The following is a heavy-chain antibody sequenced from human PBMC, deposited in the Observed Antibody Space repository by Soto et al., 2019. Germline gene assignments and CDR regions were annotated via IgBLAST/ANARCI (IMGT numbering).Heavy chain of an antibody. Sequence: EAQLVESGGGLVQPGGSLRLSCAVSGFIFSDHYMDWVRQAPGKGLEWVGRSRNKANSYTTEYAAPVKGRFTLSREDSNNSLNLEMNSLKTEDTAVYFCVRGYKSFDMWGQGTMVTVSS. CDR1: GFIFSDHY. V-gene: IGHV3-72*01. J-gene: IGHJ3*02. D-gene: IGHD1-20*01. CDR2: SRNKANSYTT. CDR3: VRGYKSFDM.